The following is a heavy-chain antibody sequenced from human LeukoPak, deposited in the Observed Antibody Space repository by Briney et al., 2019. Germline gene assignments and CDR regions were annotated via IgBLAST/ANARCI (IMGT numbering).Heavy chain of an antibody. Sequence: SETLSLTCTVSGDSISSNHYYWGWIRQPPGKGLEWIGTIFYTGSTNYNPSLKSRVTISVDTSNNQFSLKLTSVTAADTAVYYCASRYSSSSVWFDPWGQGTLVTVSS. J-gene: IGHJ5*02. CDR2: IFYTGST. D-gene: IGHD6-13*01. V-gene: IGHV4-39*01. CDR1: GDSISSNHYY. CDR3: ASRYSSSSVWFDP.